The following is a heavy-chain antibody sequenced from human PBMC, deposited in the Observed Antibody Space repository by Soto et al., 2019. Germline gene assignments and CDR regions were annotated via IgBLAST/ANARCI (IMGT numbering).Heavy chain of an antibody. J-gene: IGHJ5*02. D-gene: IGHD2-2*01. V-gene: IGHV1-46*01. CDR1: RDTFTSYY. CDR3: ARVGPGAEAWFGP. Sequence: ASVKVSCKAPRDTFTSYYINWVRQAPGQGLEWMGVINPHGGSTAYAQKFKGRVTLTRDTSASTVYMELRSLRSDDTAVYYCARVGPGAEAWFGPWGQGTLVTVSS. CDR2: INPHGGST.